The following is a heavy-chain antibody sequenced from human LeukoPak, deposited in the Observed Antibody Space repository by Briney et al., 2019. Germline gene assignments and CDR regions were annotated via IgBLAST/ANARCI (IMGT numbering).Heavy chain of an antibody. J-gene: IGHJ3*02. V-gene: IGHV4-39*07. D-gene: IGHD3-10*01. CDR2: INHSGST. CDR3: ARFRDYKEAFDI. CDR1: AASISSSSYY. Sequence: PSETLSLTCTASAASISSSSYYWGYFRQPQGKGLDWVGEINHSGSTNYTPYLQSRVTMSVDTSKNQFSLKLNSVTAADTAGYYCARFRDYKEAFDIGGEGTMVTVSS.